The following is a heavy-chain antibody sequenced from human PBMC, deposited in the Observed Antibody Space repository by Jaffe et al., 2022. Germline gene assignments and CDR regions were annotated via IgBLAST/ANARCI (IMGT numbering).Heavy chain of an antibody. CDR2: IYHSGST. Sequence: QVQLQESGPGLVKPSGTLSLTCAVSGGSISSSNWWSWVRQPPGKGLEWIGEIYHSGSTNYNPSLKSRVTISVDKSKNQFSLKLSSVTAADTAVYYCARGGSLDIVVVPAAPGSYYYYYMDVWGKGTTVTVSS. V-gene: IGHV4-4*02. CDR1: GGSISSSNW. J-gene: IGHJ6*03. CDR3: ARGGSLDIVVVPAAPGSYYYYYMDV. D-gene: IGHD2-2*03.